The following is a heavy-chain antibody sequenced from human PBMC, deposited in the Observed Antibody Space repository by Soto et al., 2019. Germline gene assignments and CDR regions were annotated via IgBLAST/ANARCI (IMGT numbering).Heavy chain of an antibody. D-gene: IGHD6-13*01. Sequence: PGESLKISCKGSGYSFTSYWIGWVRQMPGKGLEWMGIIYPGDSDTRYSPSYQGQVTISADKSISTAYLQWSSLKASDTAMYDCARGSSSWYGYFDYWGHGTLVTVSS. V-gene: IGHV5-51*01. J-gene: IGHJ4*01. CDR1: GYSFTSYW. CDR2: IYPGDSDT. CDR3: ARGSSSWYGYFDY.